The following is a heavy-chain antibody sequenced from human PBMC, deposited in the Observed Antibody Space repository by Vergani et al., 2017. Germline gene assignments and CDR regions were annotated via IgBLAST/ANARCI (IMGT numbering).Heavy chain of an antibody. Sequence: QVQLVQSGAEVKKPGASVKVSCKASGYTFTSYYMHWVRQAPGQGLEWMGIINPSGGSTSYAQKFQGRVTMTRDTSTSTVYMELSSLRSEDTAVYYCAREGYCSSTSCYDLNYCYYYMDVWGKGTTVTVSS. V-gene: IGHV1-46*01. CDR1: GYTFTSYY. D-gene: IGHD2-2*01. CDR3: AREGYCSSTSCYDLNYCYYYMDV. J-gene: IGHJ6*03. CDR2: INPSGGST.